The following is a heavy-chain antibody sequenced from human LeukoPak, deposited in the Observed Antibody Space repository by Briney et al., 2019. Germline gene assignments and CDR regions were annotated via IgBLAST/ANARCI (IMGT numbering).Heavy chain of an antibody. D-gene: IGHD6-19*01. Sequence: SQTLSLTCAISGDRVSSNSAAWNWIRQSPSRGLEGLGRTYYRSKWYNDYAVSVKSQINIHPDTSKNHFSLQLNSVTPEDTAVYYCARTGYSSGWIFDYWGQGTLVTVSS. CDR3: ARTGYSSGWIFDY. CDR2: TYYRSKWYN. CDR1: GDRVSSNSAA. V-gene: IGHV6-1*01. J-gene: IGHJ4*02.